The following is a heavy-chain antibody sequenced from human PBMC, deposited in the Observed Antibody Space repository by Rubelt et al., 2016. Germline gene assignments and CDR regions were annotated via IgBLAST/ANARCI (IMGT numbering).Heavy chain of an antibody. V-gene: IGHV3-23*01. CDR3: AKDLHYHYYYMEV. Sequence: EVQLLESGGGLVQPGGSLRLSCAASGFTFSSYAMSWVRQAPGKGLEWVSAISGSGGSTYYADSVKGRFTISRDNSKNTLYLQMNSLRPEDTAVYFCAKDLHYHYYYMEVWGKGTTVIVSS. CDR1: GFTFSSYA. J-gene: IGHJ6*03. CDR2: ISGSGGST.